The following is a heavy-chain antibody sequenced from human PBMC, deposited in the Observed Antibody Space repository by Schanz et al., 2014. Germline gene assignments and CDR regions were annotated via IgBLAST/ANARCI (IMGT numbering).Heavy chain of an antibody. Sequence: QVQLVQSGAELKKPGSSVNVSCKTSGVTFNSYTIGWVRQAPGQGLEWMGRIVPLLGVTVYAQKFQGRVTFTADKATGTAYMELSRLKSEDTAMYYCAEYASGNYYDLWGQGTLVTVSS. CDR1: GVTFNSYT. J-gene: IGHJ4*02. CDR3: AEYASGNYYDL. CDR2: IVPLLGVT. D-gene: IGHD3-10*01. V-gene: IGHV1-69*02.